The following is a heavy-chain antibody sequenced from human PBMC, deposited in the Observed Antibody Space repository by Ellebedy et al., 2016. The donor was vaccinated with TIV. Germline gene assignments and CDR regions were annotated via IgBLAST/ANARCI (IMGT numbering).Heavy chain of an antibody. D-gene: IGHD2-15*01. V-gene: IGHV3-7*01. Sequence: GESLKISCAASGFRFSDFWMSWARHVPGKGLEWVANIKEDGSEIYYVDSVKGRFTISRDNAKTSVYLEMSGLRAGDTAVYFCATDVEWLLLGWGQGTLVTVSS. CDR1: GFRFSDFW. J-gene: IGHJ4*02. CDR2: IKEDGSEI. CDR3: ATDVEWLLLG.